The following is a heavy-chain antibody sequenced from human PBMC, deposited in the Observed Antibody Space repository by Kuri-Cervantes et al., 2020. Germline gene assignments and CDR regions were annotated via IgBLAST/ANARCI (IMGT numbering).Heavy chain of an antibody. CDR1: GGSFSGYY. V-gene: IGHV4-34*01. J-gene: IGHJ4*02. D-gene: IGHD3-10*01. CDR2: INHSGST. Sequence: SQTLSLTFAVYGGSFSGYYWSWIRQPPGKGLEWIGEINHSGSTNYNPSLKSRVTISVDTSKNKFSLKLSSVTAADTAVYYCARVEGYYGSGSPSLLHFDYWGQGTLVTVSS. CDR3: ARVEGYYGSGSPSLLHFDY.